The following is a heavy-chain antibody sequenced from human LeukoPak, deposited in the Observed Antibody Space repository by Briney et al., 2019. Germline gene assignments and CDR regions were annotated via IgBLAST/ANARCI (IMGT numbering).Heavy chain of an antibody. CDR1: GFTFSSLW. CDR3: ARRYFDY. J-gene: IGHJ4*02. Sequence: GGSLRLSCAASGFTFSSLWMGWLRQAPGKGQEWVANIKPDGSNTYYVDSVKDRFTISRDNAKNSLYLQMNSLRAEDTAVYYCARRYFDYWGQGTLVTVSS. CDR2: IKPDGSNT. V-gene: IGHV3-7*01.